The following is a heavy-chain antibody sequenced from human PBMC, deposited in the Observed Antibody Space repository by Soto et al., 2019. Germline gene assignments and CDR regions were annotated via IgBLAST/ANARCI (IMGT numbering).Heavy chain of an antibody. Sequence: GGSLRLSCAASGFTFSSYWMSWVRQAPGKGLEWVANIKQDGSEKYYVDSVKGRFTISRDNAKNSLYLQMNSLRAEDTAVYYCARDSKFFPASWCSGGSCYFWDWFDPWGQGTLVTVSS. J-gene: IGHJ5*02. D-gene: IGHD2-15*01. V-gene: IGHV3-7*01. CDR3: ARDSKFFPASWCSGGSCYFWDWFDP. CDR2: IKQDGSEK. CDR1: GFTFSSYW.